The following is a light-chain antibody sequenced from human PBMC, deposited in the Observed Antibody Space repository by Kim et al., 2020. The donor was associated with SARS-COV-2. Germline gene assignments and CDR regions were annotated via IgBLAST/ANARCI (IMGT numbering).Light chain of an antibody. Sequence: QSVLTQPPSVSGAPGQRVTISCTGTSSNIGANYDVHWYQDLPGTAPKLLIYANDNRPSGVPDRFSGSKSDTSASLAITGLQAEDEADYYCQSYDIRLSGWIFGGGTQLTVL. J-gene: IGLJ2*01. V-gene: IGLV1-40*01. CDR1: SSNIGANYD. CDR3: QSYDIRLSGWI. CDR2: AND.